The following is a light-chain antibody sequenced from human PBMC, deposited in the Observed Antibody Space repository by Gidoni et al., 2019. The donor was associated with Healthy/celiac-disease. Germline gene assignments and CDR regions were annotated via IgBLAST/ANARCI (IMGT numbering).Light chain of an antibody. CDR1: QSVSSSY. J-gene: IGKJ1*01. Sequence: EIVLTQSPGTLSLSPGERATLSCRASQSVSSSYLAWYQQKPGQAPRFLLYGASSRATGIPDRFSGSGSGTDFTLTISRLEPEDFAVYYCQQYGSSPPRTFGQGTKVEIK. CDR3: QQYGSSPPRT. CDR2: GAS. V-gene: IGKV3-20*01.